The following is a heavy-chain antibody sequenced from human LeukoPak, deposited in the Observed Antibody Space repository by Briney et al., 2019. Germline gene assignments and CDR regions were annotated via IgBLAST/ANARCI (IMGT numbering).Heavy chain of an antibody. V-gene: IGHV3-30-3*01. CDR3: ARDPIGYYYGMDV. D-gene: IGHD2/OR15-2a*01. CDR2: ISYDGSNK. Sequence: GGSLRLSCAASGFTFSSYAMHWVRQAPGKGLEWVAVISYDGSNKYYADSVKGRFTISRDNSKNTLYLQMNSLRAEDTAVNYCARDPIGYYYGMDVWGQGTTVTVSS. CDR1: GFTFSSYA. J-gene: IGHJ6*02.